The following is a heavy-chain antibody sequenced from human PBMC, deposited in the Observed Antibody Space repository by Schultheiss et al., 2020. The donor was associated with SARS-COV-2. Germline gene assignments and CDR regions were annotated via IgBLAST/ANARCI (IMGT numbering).Heavy chain of an antibody. J-gene: IGHJ6*02. CDR1: AFTFSSYA. V-gene: IGHV3-23*01. CDR2: ISGSGGST. D-gene: IGHD2-8*01. CDR3: ARDLLMVYYYYYYGMDV. Sequence: GGSLRLSCAASAFTFSSYAMSWVRQAPGKGLEWVSAISGSGGSTYYADSVKGRFTIYRDNSKNTLYLQMNSLRAEDTAVYYCARDLLMVYYYYYYGMDVWGQGTTVTVSS.